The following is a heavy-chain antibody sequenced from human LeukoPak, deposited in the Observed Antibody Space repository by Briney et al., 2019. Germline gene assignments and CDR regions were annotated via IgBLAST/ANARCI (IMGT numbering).Heavy chain of an antibody. CDR1: GGSFSGYY. Sequence: SETLSLTCAVYGGSFSGYYWSWIRQPPGKGLEWIGEINHSGSTNYNPSLKSRVTISVDTSKNQFSLKLSSVTAADTAVYYCARGRRGTYSAYYYYYMDVWAKGPRSPSP. V-gene: IGHV4-34*01. D-gene: IGHD1-26*01. CDR2: INHSGST. CDR3: ARGRRGTYSAYYYYYMDV. J-gene: IGHJ6*03.